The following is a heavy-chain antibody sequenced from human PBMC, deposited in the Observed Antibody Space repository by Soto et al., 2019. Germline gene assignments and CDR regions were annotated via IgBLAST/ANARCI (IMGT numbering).Heavy chain of an antibody. V-gene: IGHV3-30*03. J-gene: IGHJ4*02. CDR3: ARGNLSFDFDS. CDR1: GFNFAFFG. CDR2: ISGDGINT. Sequence: QIQLVESGGDVVQPGRSLRLSCAASGFNFAFFGMHWVRQAPGKGLEWVAFISGDGINTHYADSVRGRFTLSRDYSKKTMYLQMDTLREDDTALYYCARGNLSFDFDSWGQGTLVTVSS. D-gene: IGHD3-10*01.